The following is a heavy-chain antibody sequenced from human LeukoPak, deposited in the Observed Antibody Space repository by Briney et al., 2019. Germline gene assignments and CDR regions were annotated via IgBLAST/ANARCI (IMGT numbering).Heavy chain of an antibody. V-gene: IGHV3-23*01. CDR2: VSGSAGST. CDR1: GFTFTSYP. D-gene: IGHD5-12*01. J-gene: IGHJ6*02. Sequence: GGSLRPSCAPSGFTFTSYPMGGFRRPPGRGRGWVPPVSGSAGSTYYADSVKGRFTISRDNSKNTLYLQMNSLRAEDTAVYYCAGYGGYYAYYFGMDVWGQGTTVTVSS. CDR3: AGYGGYYAYYFGMDV.